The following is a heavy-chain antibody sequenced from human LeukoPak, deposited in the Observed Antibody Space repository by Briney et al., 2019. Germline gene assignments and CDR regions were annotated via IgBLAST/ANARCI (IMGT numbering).Heavy chain of an antibody. CDR3: ARARHPSPMAFDY. V-gene: IGHV3-53*01. CDR1: GFTVSSNY. J-gene: IGHJ4*02. Sequence: GGSLRLSCAASGFTVSSNYMSWVRQAPGKGLEWVSVIYSGGSTYYADSVKGRFTISRDNSKNTLYLQMNSLRAEDTAVYYCARARHPSPMAFDYWGQGTLVTVSS. CDR2: IYSGGST. D-gene: IGHD5-24*01.